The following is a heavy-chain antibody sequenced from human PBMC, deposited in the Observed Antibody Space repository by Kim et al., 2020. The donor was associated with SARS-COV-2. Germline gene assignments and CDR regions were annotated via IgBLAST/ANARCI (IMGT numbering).Heavy chain of an antibody. V-gene: IGHV5-10-1*01. CDR1: GYSFTSYW. Sequence: GESLKISCKGSGYSFTSYWISWVRQMPGKGLEWMGRIDPSDSYTNYSPSFQGHVTISADKSISTAYLQWSSLKASDTAMYYCARQWTYSSSWIASGGWFDPWGQGTLVTVSS. CDR3: ARQWTYSSSWIASGGWFDP. D-gene: IGHD6-13*01. J-gene: IGHJ5*02. CDR2: IDPSDSYT.